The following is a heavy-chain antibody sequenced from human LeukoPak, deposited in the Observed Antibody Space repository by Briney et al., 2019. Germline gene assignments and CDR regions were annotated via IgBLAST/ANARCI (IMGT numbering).Heavy chain of an antibody. CDR1: GYTFTSYC. CDR3: ARDPGARWLQSSYYDY. D-gene: IGHD5-24*01. J-gene: IGHJ4*02. Sequence: ASVKVSCKASGYTFTSYCMHWVRQAPGQGLEWMGIINPSGGSTSYAQKFQGRVTMTRDTFTSTVYMELSSLRSEDTAVYYCARDPGARWLQSSYYDYWGQGTLVTVSS. V-gene: IGHV1-46*01. CDR2: INPSGGST.